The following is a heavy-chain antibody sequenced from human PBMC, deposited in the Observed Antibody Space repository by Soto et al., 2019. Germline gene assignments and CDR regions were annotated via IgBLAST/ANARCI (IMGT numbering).Heavy chain of an antibody. V-gene: IGHV4-34*01. CDR1: GGSFSDYY. Sequence: SETLSLTCAVYGGSFSDYYCSWIRQPPGKGLEWIGSITWSGSTNYHPSLESRVTISSDKSKNLFSLQLGSVTGADTALYYCARLYGSGMGGFGIWGQGTLVTVYS. CDR2: ITWSGST. CDR3: ARLYGSGMGGFGI. J-gene: IGHJ4*02. D-gene: IGHD3-10*01.